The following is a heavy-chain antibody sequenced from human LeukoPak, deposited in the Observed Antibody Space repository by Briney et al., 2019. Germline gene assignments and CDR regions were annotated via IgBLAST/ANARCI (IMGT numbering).Heavy chain of an antibody. CDR3: AGGGVVVPAAIGAFDI. J-gene: IGHJ3*02. CDR2: ISSSSSYI. Sequence: PGGSLRLSCAASGFTFSSYSMNWVRQAPGKGLEWVSSISSSSSYIYYADSVKGRFTISRDNAKNSLYLQMNSLRAEDTAVYYCAGGGVVVPAAIGAFDIWGQGTMVTVSS. V-gene: IGHV3-21*01. CDR1: GFTFSSYS. D-gene: IGHD2-2*01.